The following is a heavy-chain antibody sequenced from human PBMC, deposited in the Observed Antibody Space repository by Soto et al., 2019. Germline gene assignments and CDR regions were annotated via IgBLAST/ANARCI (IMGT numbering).Heavy chain of an antibody. Sequence: ASLKVSCKSSGYTFTSYGIIWVRQAPGQGLEWMGWISAYNGNTNYAQKLQGRVTMTTDTSTSTAYMELRSLRSDDTAVYYCARRGNYYDSSGYLRYYYYGMDVWGQGTTVNV. V-gene: IGHV1-18*01. CDR1: GYTFTSYG. CDR3: ARRGNYYDSSGYLRYYYYGMDV. D-gene: IGHD3-22*01. J-gene: IGHJ6*02. CDR2: ISAYNGNT.